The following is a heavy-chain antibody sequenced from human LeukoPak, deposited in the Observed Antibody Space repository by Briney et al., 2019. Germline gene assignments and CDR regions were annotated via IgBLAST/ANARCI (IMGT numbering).Heavy chain of an antibody. CDR2: IDPSDSYT. CDR1: GYSFTSYW. J-gene: IGHJ4*02. CDR3: ARRCSSSSCPFEY. Sequence: GESLKISCKGSGYSFTSYWISWVRQMPGKGLEWMGRIDPSDSYTNYSPSFQGHVTISADKSISTVYLQWSSLKASDTAMYYCARRCSSSSCPFEYWGQGTLVTVSS. D-gene: IGHD2-2*01. V-gene: IGHV5-10-1*01.